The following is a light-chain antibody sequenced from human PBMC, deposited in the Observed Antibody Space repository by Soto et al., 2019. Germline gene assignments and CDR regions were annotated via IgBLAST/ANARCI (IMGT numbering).Light chain of an antibody. Sequence: DIQMTQSPSSLSASVGDRVTITCRASEGISNFLVWYQQKPGKAPKLLIYVASTLQSGVPSRFSSSGSGTEFTLTISSLQPEDVATYYCQNYNSVPYTFGGGTKVEI. CDR2: VAS. CDR3: QNYNSVPYT. CDR1: EGISNF. J-gene: IGKJ4*01. V-gene: IGKV1-27*01.